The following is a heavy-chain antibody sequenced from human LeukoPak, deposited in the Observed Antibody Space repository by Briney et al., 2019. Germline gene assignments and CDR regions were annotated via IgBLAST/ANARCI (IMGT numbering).Heavy chain of an antibody. CDR1: GFTFSSYG. Sequence: GGSLRLSCAASGFTFSSYGMHWARQARGKGVGRVADTSYERSNKFNDDSVKGRFTISRDNSKNTLYLQMNSLRAEDTAVYYCAKDYYFDSSGYLFDYWGQGTLVTVSS. CDR3: AKDYYFDSSGYLFDY. J-gene: IGHJ4*02. CDR2: TSYERSNK. V-gene: IGHV3-30*18. D-gene: IGHD3-22*01.